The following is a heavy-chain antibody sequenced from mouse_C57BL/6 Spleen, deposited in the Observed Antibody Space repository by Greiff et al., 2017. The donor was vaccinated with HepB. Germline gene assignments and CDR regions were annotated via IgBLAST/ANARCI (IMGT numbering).Heavy chain of an antibody. D-gene: IGHD2-3*01. CDR3: AHDGYHGYFDV. CDR2: IYPGDGDT. Sequence: QVQLKESGPELVKPGASVKISCKASGYAFSSSWMNWVKQRPGKGLEWIGRIYPGDGDTNYNGKFKGKATLTADKSSSTAYMQLSSLTSEDSAVYFCAHDGYHGYFDVWGTGTTVTVSS. J-gene: IGHJ1*03. CDR1: GYAFSSSW. V-gene: IGHV1-82*01.